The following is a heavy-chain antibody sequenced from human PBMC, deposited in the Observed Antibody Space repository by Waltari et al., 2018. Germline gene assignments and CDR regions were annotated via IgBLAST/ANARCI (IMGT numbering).Heavy chain of an antibody. Sequence: QVQLVQSGAEVKKPGASVKVSCKASGYTFTSYGISWVRQAPGQGLEGMGWISAYNGNTNYAQKLQVRVTMTTDTSTSTAYLELRSLRSDDTAVYYCARDKLRWWELLLDYWGQGTLVTVSS. CDR3: ARDKLRWWELLLDY. CDR2: ISAYNGNT. CDR1: GYTFTSYG. D-gene: IGHD1-26*01. V-gene: IGHV1-18*01. J-gene: IGHJ4*02.